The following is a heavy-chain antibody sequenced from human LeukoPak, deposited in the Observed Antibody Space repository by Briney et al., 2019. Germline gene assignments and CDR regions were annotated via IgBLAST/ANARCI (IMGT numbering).Heavy chain of an antibody. D-gene: IGHD6-13*01. CDR3: ARGLLGYSSSWLGVAFDI. CDR2: IYYSGST. V-gene: IGHV4-59*01. J-gene: IGHJ3*02. Sequence: SETLSLTCTVSGGSISDYYWTWIRQPPGKGLEWVGYIYYSGSTNYNPSLKSRLIISVDTSKSQFSLKLSSVTAADTAVYYCARGLLGYSSSWLGVAFDIWGQGTMVSVSS. CDR1: GGSISDYY.